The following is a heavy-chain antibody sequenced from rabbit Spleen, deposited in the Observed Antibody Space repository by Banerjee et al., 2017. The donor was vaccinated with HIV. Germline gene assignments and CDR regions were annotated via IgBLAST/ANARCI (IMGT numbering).Heavy chain of an antibody. CDR3: ARDLAGVIGWNFGW. Sequence: ESGGGLVKPGASLTLTCTASGFSFSSSDYMCWVRQAPGKGLEWIACIAGTSSGFTYSATWAKGRFTCSKTSSTTVTLQMTSLTVADTATYFCARDLAGVIGWNFGWWGPGTLVTVS. J-gene: IGHJ4*01. CDR2: IAGTSSGFT. V-gene: IGHV1S40*01. CDR1: GFSFSSSDY. D-gene: IGHD4-1*01.